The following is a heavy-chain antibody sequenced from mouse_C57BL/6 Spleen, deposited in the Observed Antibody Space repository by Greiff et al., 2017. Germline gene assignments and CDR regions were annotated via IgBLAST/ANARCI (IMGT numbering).Heavy chain of an antibody. Sequence: EVQVVESGGGLVKPGGSLKLSCAASGFTFSDYGMHWVRQAPEKGLEWVAYISSGSSTIYYADTVKGRFTISRDNAKNTLFLQMTSLRSEDTAMYYCARRTAQARDYAMDYWGQGTSVTVAS. V-gene: IGHV5-17*01. CDR2: ISSGSSTI. CDR1: GFTFSDYG. D-gene: IGHD3-2*02. CDR3: ARRTAQARDYAMDY. J-gene: IGHJ4*01.